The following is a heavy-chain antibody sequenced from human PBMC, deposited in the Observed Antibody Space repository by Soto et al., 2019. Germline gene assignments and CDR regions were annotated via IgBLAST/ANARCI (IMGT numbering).Heavy chain of an antibody. V-gene: IGHV3-23*01. Sequence: EVQLLESGGGLVQPGGSLRLSCAASGFSFSRKPMSWVRQGPGKGPEWVSSVSTSGGSTYYADSVKGRFTISRDNSKNNLYLQMNSLRADDTAIYYCAKIPGGKRAEGDYIEYWGQGTLVTVSS. CDR1: GFSFSRKP. J-gene: IGHJ4*02. CDR2: VSTSGGST. D-gene: IGHD3-3*01. CDR3: AKIPGGKRAEGDYIEY.